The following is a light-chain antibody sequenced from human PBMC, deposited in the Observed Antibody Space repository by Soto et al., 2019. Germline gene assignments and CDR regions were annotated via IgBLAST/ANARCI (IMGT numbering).Light chain of an antibody. CDR2: SNN. CDR1: GSNIGRNA. CDR3: AAGDDSLNGVV. V-gene: IGLV1-44*01. J-gene: IGLJ3*02. Sequence: QSVVTQPPSASGTPGQRVTISCSGSGSNIGRNAVNWYQHVPGTAPKVLIYSNNQRPSGVPYRFSGSKSGTSASLAISGLQSEDEADYDCAAGDDSLNGVVFGGGTKLTVL.